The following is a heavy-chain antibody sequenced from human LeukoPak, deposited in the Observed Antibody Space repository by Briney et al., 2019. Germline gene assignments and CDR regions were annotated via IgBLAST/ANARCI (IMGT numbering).Heavy chain of an antibody. Sequence: PSETLSLTCTVSGGSISSSSYYWGWIRQPPGKGLEWIGSIYYSGSTYYNPSLKSRVTISVDTSKNQFSLELSSVTAADTAVYYCARGRGRAARRAYFDYWGQGTLVTVSS. CDR1: GGSISSSSYY. CDR2: IYYSGST. CDR3: ARGRGRAARRAYFDY. V-gene: IGHV4-39*07. D-gene: IGHD6-6*01. J-gene: IGHJ4*02.